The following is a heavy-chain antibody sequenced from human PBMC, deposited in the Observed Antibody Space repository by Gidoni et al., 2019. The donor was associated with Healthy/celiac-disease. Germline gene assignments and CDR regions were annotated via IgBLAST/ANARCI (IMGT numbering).Heavy chain of an antibody. V-gene: IGHV3-33*01. Sequence: QVQLVESGGGVVQPGRSLRLACDASGVTFRSYGLHWVRQAPGRGLGWVAVIWYDGSNKYYADSVKGRFTISRDNSKNTLYLQMNSLRAEDTAVYYCARGSVDDYGDFVAFDYWGQGTLVTVSS. D-gene: IGHD4-17*01. CDR1: GVTFRSYG. CDR2: IWYDGSNK. J-gene: IGHJ4*02. CDR3: ARGSVDDYGDFVAFDY.